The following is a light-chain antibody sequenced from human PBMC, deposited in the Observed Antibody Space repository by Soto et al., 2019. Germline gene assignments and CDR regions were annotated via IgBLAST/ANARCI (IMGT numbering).Light chain of an antibody. Sequence: DIQMTQSPSTLSASVGDRVTITCRASQSVTGWLAWYQQKPGEAPKLLIYDASTLASGVPSRFSGSGSVTQFTLTISGLQPDDSATYYCQQYHSYSPYTFGQGTKLEIK. CDR1: QSVTGW. CDR2: DAS. V-gene: IGKV1-5*01. J-gene: IGKJ2*01. CDR3: QQYHSYSPYT.